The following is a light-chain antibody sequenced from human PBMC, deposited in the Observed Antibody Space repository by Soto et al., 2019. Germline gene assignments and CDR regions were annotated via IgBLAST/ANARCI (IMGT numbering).Light chain of an antibody. J-gene: IGLJ3*02. CDR3: CSHTSSNTGV. Sequence: QSALTQPASVSGSPGQSITISYTGTSSDAGASNSVSWYQQHPGKSPKLLIYDVSSRPSGVSNRFSGSKSGNTASLTISGLQAEDEDDYYCCSHTSSNTGVFGGGTKVTVL. V-gene: IGLV2-14*01. CDR2: DVS. CDR1: SSDAGASNS.